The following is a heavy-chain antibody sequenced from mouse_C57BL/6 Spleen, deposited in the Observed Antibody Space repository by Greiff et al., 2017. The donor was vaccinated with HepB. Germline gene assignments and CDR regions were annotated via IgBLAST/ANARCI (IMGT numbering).Heavy chain of an antibody. D-gene: IGHD1-1*01. Sequence: QVQLQQPGADLVKAGASVKMSCKASGYTFTSYWMHWVKQRLGQGLEWFAETNPTNGRTYYNEKFKSKATLTVDKSSSTAYMLLSGPTFEDSAVYYWARIKKIVATYLDYWGQGTTLTVSS. J-gene: IGHJ2*01. CDR1: GYTFTSYW. V-gene: IGHV1S81*02. CDR3: ARIKKIVATYLDY. CDR2: TNPTNGRT.